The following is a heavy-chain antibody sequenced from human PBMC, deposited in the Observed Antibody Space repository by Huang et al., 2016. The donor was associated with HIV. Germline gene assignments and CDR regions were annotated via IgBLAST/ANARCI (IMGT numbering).Heavy chain of an antibody. Sequence: QVQVVQSGAEVKKPGSSVKVSCKVSGSPFRSYAVSWVRQAPGQGLEWMVAIFPMIGSANYAQQFQCRVSIIADESTSTAYMELSNLNSEDTAVYYCARAPENTYLDSWGQGTLVTVSS. V-gene: IGHV1-69*13. J-gene: IGHJ4*02. CDR2: IFPMIGSA. D-gene: IGHD2-2*01. CDR1: GSPFRSYA. CDR3: ARAPENTYLDS.